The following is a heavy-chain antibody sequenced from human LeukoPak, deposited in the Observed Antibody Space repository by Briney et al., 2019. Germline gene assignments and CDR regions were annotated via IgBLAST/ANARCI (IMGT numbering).Heavy chain of an antibody. Sequence: GGSLRLSCAASGFTFSSYAMSWIRQAPGKGLEWVSYISSSGSTIYYADSVKGRFTISRDNAKNSLYLQMNSLRAEDTAVYYCARDRYCSSTSCSHYYDSSGYYYADYWGQGTLVTVSS. CDR3: ARDRYCSSTSCSHYYDSSGYYYADY. J-gene: IGHJ4*02. V-gene: IGHV3-11*01. CDR2: ISSSGSTI. D-gene: IGHD3-22*01. CDR1: GFTFSSYA.